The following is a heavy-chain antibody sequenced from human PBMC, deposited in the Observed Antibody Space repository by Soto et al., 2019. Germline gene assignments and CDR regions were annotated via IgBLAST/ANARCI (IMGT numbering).Heavy chain of an antibody. V-gene: IGHV3-15*01. CDR1: GFTFSNDW. Sequence: GGSLRLSCAAPGFTFSNDWMSWVRQAPGKGLEWVGRIKNKIDGGTADYAAAVQGRFTVSRDDSKDTLYLQLNSLKTEDTAVYYCASMNDRDAFDIWGQGTMVTVSS. CDR3: ASMNDRDAFDI. D-gene: IGHD1-1*01. J-gene: IGHJ3*02. CDR2: IKNKIDGGTA.